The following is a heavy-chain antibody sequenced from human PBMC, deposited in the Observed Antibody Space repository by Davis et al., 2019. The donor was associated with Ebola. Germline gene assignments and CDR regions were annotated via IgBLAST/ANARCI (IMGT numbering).Heavy chain of an antibody. CDR3: ARDYGDGDYYYYYGMDV. Sequence: SETLSLTCAVYGGSFSGYYWSWIRQPPGKGLEWIGEINHSGSTNYNPSLKSRVTISVDTSKNQSPLELSSVTAADTAVYYCARDYGDGDYYYYYGMDVWGQGTTVTVSS. CDR2: INHSGST. J-gene: IGHJ6*02. D-gene: IGHD4-17*01. V-gene: IGHV4-34*01. CDR1: GGSFSGYY.